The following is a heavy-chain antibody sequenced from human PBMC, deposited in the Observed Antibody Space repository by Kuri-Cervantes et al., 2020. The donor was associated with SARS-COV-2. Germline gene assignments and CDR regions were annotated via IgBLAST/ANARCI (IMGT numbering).Heavy chain of an antibody. J-gene: IGHJ6*03. CDR1: GFTFSSYG. CDR2: IRYDGSNK. Sequence: GESLKISCAASGFTFSSYGMHWVRQAPGKGLEWVAFIRYDGSNKYYADSVKGRFTISRDNSKYTLYLQMNSLRAEDTAVYYCAKVGQLELQYPIGYYYYYMDVWGKGTTVTVSS. CDR3: AKVGQLELQYPIGYYYYYMDV. V-gene: IGHV3-30*02. D-gene: IGHD1-7*01.